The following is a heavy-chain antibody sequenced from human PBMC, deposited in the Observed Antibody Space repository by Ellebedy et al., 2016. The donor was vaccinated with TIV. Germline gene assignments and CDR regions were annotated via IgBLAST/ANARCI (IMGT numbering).Heavy chain of an antibody. CDR1: GYTFTGYY. V-gene: IGHV1-2*02. CDR2: INPNSGGT. Sequence: ASVKVSXXASGYTFTGYYMHWVRQAPGQGLEWMGWINPNSGGTNYAQKFQGRVTMTRDTSISTAYMELRRLRSDDTAVYYCARVTVVPAAPDAFDIWGQGTMVTVSS. CDR3: ARVTVVPAAPDAFDI. J-gene: IGHJ3*02. D-gene: IGHD2-2*01.